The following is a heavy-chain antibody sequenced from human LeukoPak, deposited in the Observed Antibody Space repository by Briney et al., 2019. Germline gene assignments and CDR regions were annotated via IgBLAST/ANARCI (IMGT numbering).Heavy chain of an antibody. Sequence: SETLSLTRTVSGGSISSSSYYWGWIRQPPGKGLEWIGSIYYSGSTYYNPSLKSRVTISVDTSKNQFSLKLSSVTAADTAVYYCASLPGPFDYWGQGTLVTVSS. CDR1: GGSISSSSYY. CDR3: ASLPGPFDY. J-gene: IGHJ4*02. D-gene: IGHD1-14*01. V-gene: IGHV4-39*07. CDR2: IYYSGST.